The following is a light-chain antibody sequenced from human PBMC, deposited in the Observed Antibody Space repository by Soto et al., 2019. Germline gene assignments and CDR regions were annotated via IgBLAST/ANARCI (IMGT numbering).Light chain of an antibody. CDR2: GAS. V-gene: IGKV3-20*01. CDR1: QTVSSSS. CDR3: QQYGGSPFT. Sequence: EIVLTQSPGTLSLSPGERATLSCRASQTVSSSSLAWYQQKPGQAPRLLIYGASSRASGIPDRFSGSGSGTDFTLTISRLDPEDFAVYYCQQYGGSPFTFGPGTKVDIK. J-gene: IGKJ3*01.